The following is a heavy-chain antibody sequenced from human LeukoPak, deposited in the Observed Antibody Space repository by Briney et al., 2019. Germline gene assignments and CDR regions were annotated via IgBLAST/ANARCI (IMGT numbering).Heavy chain of an antibody. V-gene: IGHV1-2*02. Sequence: GASVKVSCKASGYTFTGYYMHWVRPAPGQGLEWMGWINPNSGGTNYAQKFQGRVTMTRDTYISKAYMELRRLRSNDTAVYFCERDRVSITGTMREFDYWGQGTLVTVSS. CDR3: ERDRVSITGTMREFDY. CDR1: GYTFTGYY. D-gene: IGHD1-20*01. CDR2: INPNSGGT. J-gene: IGHJ4*02.